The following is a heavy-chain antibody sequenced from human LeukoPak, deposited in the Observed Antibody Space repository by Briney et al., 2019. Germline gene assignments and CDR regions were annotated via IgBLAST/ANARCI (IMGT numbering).Heavy chain of an antibody. CDR2: IIPIFGTA. CDR3: ARVASRIDSSGWYYYFDY. J-gene: IGHJ4*02. CDR1: GGTFSSYA. Sequence: GASVKVSCKASGGTFSSYAISWVRQAPGQGLEWMGGIIPIFGTANYAQKFQGRVTITADKSTSTAYMELSSLRSEDTAVYYCARVASRIDSSGWYYYFDYWGQGTLVTVSS. D-gene: IGHD6-19*01. V-gene: IGHV1-69*06.